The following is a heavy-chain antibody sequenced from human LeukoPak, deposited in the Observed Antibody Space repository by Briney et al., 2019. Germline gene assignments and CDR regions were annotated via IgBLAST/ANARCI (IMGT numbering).Heavy chain of an antibody. D-gene: IGHD5-18*01. CDR2: IYYSGST. CDR3: AREMRRSGYSYGYGY. CDR1: GYSISSGYY. J-gene: IGHJ4*02. Sequence: SETLSLTCTVSGYSISSGYYWGWIRQPPGKGLEWIGSIYYSGSTYYNPSLKSRVTISVDTSKNQFSLKLSSVTAADTAVYYCAREMRRSGYSYGYGYWGQGTLVTVSS. V-gene: IGHV4-38-2*02.